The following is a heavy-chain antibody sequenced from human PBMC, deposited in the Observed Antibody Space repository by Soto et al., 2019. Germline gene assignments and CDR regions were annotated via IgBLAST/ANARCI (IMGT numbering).Heavy chain of an antibody. V-gene: IGHV1-2*02. CDR3: ARDYYDSNGYSFTFDY. CDR1: GYTFTGYY. D-gene: IGHD3-22*01. Sequence: ASVKVSCKASGYTFTGYYMHWVRQAPGQGLEWMGWINPNSGGTNYAQKFQGRVTMTRDTSISTAYMELSRLRSDDTAVYYCARDYYDSNGYSFTFDYWGQGTLVTVSS. CDR2: INPNSGGT. J-gene: IGHJ4*02.